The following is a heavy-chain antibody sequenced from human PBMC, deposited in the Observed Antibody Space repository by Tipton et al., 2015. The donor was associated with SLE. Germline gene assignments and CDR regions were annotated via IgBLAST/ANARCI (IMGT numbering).Heavy chain of an antibody. Sequence: SLRLSCAASGFTFSSYAMHWVRQAPGKGLEWVAVISYDVNNKYYADSVKGRFTISRDNSKNTLYLQMNSLRAEDTAMYYCAKEGGYPYYFDYWGQGTLVTVSS. CDR1: GFTFSSYA. J-gene: IGHJ4*02. V-gene: IGHV3-30*18. D-gene: IGHD5-12*01. CDR3: AKEGGYPYYFDY. CDR2: ISYDVNNK.